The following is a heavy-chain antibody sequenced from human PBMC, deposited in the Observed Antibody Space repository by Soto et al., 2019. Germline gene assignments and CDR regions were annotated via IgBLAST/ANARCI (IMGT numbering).Heavy chain of an antibody. Sequence: SVKVSCKASGGTFSSYAISWVRQAPGQGLEWMGGIIPIFGTANYAQKFQGRVTITADESTSTAYMELSSLRSEDTAVYYCARDGPYCYDSSGYHSGFSDYWGQGTLVTVSS. V-gene: IGHV1-69*13. J-gene: IGHJ4*02. CDR2: IIPIFGTA. D-gene: IGHD3-22*01. CDR1: GGTFSSYA. CDR3: ARDGPYCYDSSGYHSGFSDY.